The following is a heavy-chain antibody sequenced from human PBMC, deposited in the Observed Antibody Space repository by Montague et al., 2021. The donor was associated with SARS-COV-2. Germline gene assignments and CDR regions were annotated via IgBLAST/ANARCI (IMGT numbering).Heavy chain of an antibody. CDR3: ARAASSSRWLRGRERCHCYPMDV. V-gene: IGHV4-34*01. CDR1: GGSFSGFY. Sequence: SETLSLTCTIHGGSFSGGSFSGFYWNWVRQAPGKGLECIGEINDSGSTXYKPSTRSRVTISLDKSYNQWSLSLRSVTAAYTGVYYCARAASSSRWLRGRERCHCYPMDVWGQGTIVTVSS. CDR2: INDSGST. D-gene: IGHD1-1*01. J-gene: IGHJ6*02.